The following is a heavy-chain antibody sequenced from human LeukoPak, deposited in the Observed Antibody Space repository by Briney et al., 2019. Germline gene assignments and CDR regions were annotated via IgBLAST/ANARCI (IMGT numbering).Heavy chain of an antibody. CDR1: GGSISSGGYY. Sequence: SSQTLSLTCTVSGGSISSGGYYWSWIRQPPGKGLEWIGYIYHTGSTYYSPSLESRVTMSVDRSKNHFSLNLTSVTAADTAVYYCARDFSVRGAWGSGEWGQGTLVTVSS. V-gene: IGHV4-30-2*01. J-gene: IGHJ4*02. CDR2: IYHTGST. CDR3: ARDFSVRGAWGSGE. D-gene: IGHD3-10*01.